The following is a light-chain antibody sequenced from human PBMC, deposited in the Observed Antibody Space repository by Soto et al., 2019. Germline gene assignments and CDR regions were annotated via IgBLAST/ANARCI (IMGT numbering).Light chain of an antibody. Sequence: QSALTQPASVSGSPGQSITISCTGTSSDVGSYNLVSWYQQHPDKAPKLIIYEGSKRPSGISNRLSGSKSGSTASLTISGLQAEDEADYYCCSYAGSSTLVFGGGTKLTVL. CDR1: SSDVGSYNL. CDR3: CSYAGSSTLV. V-gene: IGLV2-23*01. J-gene: IGLJ2*01. CDR2: EGS.